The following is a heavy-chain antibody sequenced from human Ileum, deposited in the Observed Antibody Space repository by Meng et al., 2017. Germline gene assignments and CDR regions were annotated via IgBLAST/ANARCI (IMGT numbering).Heavy chain of an antibody. Sequence: QVQLVQSGSELKEPWPSLKVSCKASGDSFTSYAINWLRQAPGQGLEWMGWLNTNTGNPTYAQDFTGRFVFSLDTSVSTAYLQISSLESEDTAVYFCARVVGYCSVGSCHSAYWGQGTLVTVSS. D-gene: IGHD2-15*01. CDR2: LNTNTGNP. J-gene: IGHJ4*02. CDR1: GDSFTSYA. V-gene: IGHV7-4-1*02. CDR3: ARVVGYCSVGSCHSAY.